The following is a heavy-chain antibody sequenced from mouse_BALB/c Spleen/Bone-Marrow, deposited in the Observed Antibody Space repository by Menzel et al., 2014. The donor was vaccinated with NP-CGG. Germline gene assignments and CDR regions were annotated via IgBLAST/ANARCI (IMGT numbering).Heavy chain of an antibody. CDR2: ISNGGGST. J-gene: IGHJ2*01. D-gene: IGHD1-2*01. CDR1: GFTFSSYT. Sequence: EVQRVESGGGLVQPGGSLKLSCAASGFTFSSYTMSWVRQTPEKRLEWVAYISNGGGSTYYPDTVKGRFTISRDNAKNTLYLQMSSLKSEDTAMYYRARRSAATYYFDYWGQGTTLTVSS. CDR3: ARRSAATYYFDY. V-gene: IGHV5-12-2*01.